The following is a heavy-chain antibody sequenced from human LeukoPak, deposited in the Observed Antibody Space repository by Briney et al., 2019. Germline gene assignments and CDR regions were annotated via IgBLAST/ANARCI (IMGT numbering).Heavy chain of an antibody. CDR1: RFTFSNYA. J-gene: IGHJ4*02. CDR2: IGGNGGST. V-gene: IGHV3-23*01. D-gene: IGHD3-3*01. Sequence: GGSLRLSCAASRFTFSNYAMSWVRQAPGKGLEWVSAIGGNGGSTYYADSVEGRFTISRDNSKSTVYLEINSLRSEDTAIYYCARGFNDFWSGSQLEYWGQGTLVTVSS. CDR3: ARGFNDFWSGSQLEY.